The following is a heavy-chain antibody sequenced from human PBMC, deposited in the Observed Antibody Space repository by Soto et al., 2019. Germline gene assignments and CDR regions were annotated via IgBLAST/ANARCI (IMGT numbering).Heavy chain of an antibody. V-gene: IGHV1-24*01. CDR3: ATDHFLLPESYYDSSGYSFDY. CDR1: GYTLTELS. CDR2: FDPEDGET. J-gene: IGHJ4*02. D-gene: IGHD3-22*01. Sequence: GASVKVSCKVSGYTLTELSMNWVRQAPGKGLEWMGCFDPEDGETIYAQKFQGRVTMTEDTSTDTAYMELSSLRPEDTAVYYCATDHFLLPESYYDSSGYSFDYWGQGALVTSPQ.